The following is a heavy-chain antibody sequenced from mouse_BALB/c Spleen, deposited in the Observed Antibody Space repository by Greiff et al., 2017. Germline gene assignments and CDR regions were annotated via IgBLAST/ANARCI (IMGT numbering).Heavy chain of an antibody. CDR1: GFTLTDYY. D-gene: IGHD2-2*01. V-gene: IGHV7-3*02. J-gene: IGHJ2*01. Sequence: EVQRVESGGGLVQPGGSLRLSCATSGFTLTDYYMSWVRQPPGKALEWLGFIRNKANGYTTEYSASVKGRFTISRDNSQSILYLQMNTLRAEDSATYYCARDGYPDYWGQGTTLTVSS. CDR3: ARDGYPDY. CDR2: IRNKANGYTT.